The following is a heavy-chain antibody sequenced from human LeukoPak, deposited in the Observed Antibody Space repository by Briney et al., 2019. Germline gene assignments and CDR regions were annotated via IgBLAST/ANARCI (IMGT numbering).Heavy chain of an antibody. V-gene: IGHV3-33*01. CDR2: IWYDGSNK. CDR3: GRAVRRADPFDY. Sequence: GGSLRLSCAASGFTFSSYGMHWVRQAPGKGLEWVAVIWYDGSNKYYADSVKGRFTISRDNSKNTLYLQMNSLRAEDTAVYYCGRAVRRADPFDYWGPGTLVTVSS. D-gene: IGHD3-16*01. J-gene: IGHJ4*02. CDR1: GFTFSSYG.